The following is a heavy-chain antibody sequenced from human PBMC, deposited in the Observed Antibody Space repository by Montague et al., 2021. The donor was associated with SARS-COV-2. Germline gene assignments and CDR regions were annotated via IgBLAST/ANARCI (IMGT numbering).Heavy chain of an antibody. CDR1: GGSISSSSYY. J-gene: IGHJ6*02. Sequence: SETLSLTCTVSGGSISSSSYYWGWIRQPPGKGLEWIGSIYSSGSTYYNPSLKSRVTISVDTSKNQFSLKLSSVTAAATAVYYCARDKAEYIVVVPAVPLAYGMDVWGQGTTVTVSS. CDR3: ARDKAEYIVVVPAVPLAYGMDV. D-gene: IGHD2-2*01. CDR2: IYSSGST. V-gene: IGHV4-39*07.